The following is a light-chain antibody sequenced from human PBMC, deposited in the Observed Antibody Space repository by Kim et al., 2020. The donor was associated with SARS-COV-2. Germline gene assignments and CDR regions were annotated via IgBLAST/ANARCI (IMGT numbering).Light chain of an antibody. Sequence: CTGTSSDIGTYDYVSGYQQHPEKAPKLIVFGVNERPSGASNRFSGSKSGNTASLTISGLQAGDEADYYCISYTTTTTWVFGGGTQLTVL. J-gene: IGLJ3*02. V-gene: IGLV2-14*03. CDR3: ISYTTTTTWV. CDR1: SSDIGTYDY. CDR2: GVN.